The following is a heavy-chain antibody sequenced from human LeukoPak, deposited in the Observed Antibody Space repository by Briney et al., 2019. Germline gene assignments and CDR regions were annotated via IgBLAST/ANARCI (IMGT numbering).Heavy chain of an antibody. V-gene: IGHV3-9*01. CDR1: GFTFDDYA. Sequence: PGESLRLSCAASGFTFDDYAMHWVRQAPGKGLEWVSGISWNSGSIGYADSVKGRFTISRDNAKNSLYLQMNSLRAEDTALYYCAKDIGAFDIWGQGTMVTVSS. J-gene: IGHJ3*02. CDR2: ISWNSGSI. CDR3: AKDIGAFDI.